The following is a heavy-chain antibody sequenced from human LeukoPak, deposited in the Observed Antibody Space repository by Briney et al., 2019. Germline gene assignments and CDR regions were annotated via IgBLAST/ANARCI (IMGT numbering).Heavy chain of an antibody. J-gene: IGHJ4*02. CDR2: IYYSGST. CDR3: ARDKPYGSGSYIDY. D-gene: IGHD3-10*01. CDR1: GGSISSGGYY. V-gene: IGHV4-31*03. Sequence: SETLSLTCTVSGGSISSGGYYWSWIRQHPGKGLEWIGYIYYSGSTYYNPSLKSRVTISVDTSKNQFSLKLSSATAADTAVYYCARDKPYGSGSYIDYWGQGTLVTVSS.